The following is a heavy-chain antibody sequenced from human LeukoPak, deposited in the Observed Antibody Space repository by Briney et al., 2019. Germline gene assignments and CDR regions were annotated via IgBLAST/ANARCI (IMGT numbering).Heavy chain of an antibody. CDR2: ISRSSSYL. V-gene: IGHV3-21*01. CDR1: AFTFSSFS. Sequence: KAGESLTLSCAASAFTFSSFSMKWVRQAPGKGREGGSSISRSSSYLHSADPVKGGFPIYRDNAKTLVYLQMTSLRAEATAVYSCARGWGRSWEENWFDAWGQGIRVTASS. CDR3: ARGWGRSWEENWFDA. J-gene: IGHJ5*02. D-gene: IGHD1-26*01.